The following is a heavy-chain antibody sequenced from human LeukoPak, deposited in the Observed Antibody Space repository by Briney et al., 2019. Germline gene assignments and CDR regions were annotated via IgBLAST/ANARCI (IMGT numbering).Heavy chain of an antibody. CDR1: KFTFSDSY. D-gene: IGHD3-10*01. J-gene: IGHJ3*02. CDR2: ISSSGTTM. Sequence: PGGSLRLSCAASKFTFSDSYMGWMRLSPGEGLAWVSYISSSGTTMYYADSVKGRFTISRDNAKNSLYLQMNSLRAEDTAVYYCARAAGSYAFDIWGQGTMVTVSS. CDR3: ARAAGSYAFDI. V-gene: IGHV3-11*04.